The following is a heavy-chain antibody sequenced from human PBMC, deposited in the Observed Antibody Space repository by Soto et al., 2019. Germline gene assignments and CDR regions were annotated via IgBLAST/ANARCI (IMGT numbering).Heavy chain of an antibody. CDR1: GFAVSATY. V-gene: IGHV3-53*01. Sequence: GGSLRLSCVGSGFAVSATYMSWVRQAPGQGLEWVSVLTANGNTIYADAVKGRFTVSRDISKNTVYLQLNSVTVEDTGLYYCASDALGLAVWGQGTTVPVSS. J-gene: IGHJ6*02. CDR2: LTANGNT. CDR3: ASDALGLAV.